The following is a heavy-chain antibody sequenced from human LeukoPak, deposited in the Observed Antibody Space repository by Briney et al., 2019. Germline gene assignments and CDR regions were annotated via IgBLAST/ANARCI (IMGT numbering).Heavy chain of an antibody. CDR2: ISSSSSYI. CDR3: ARVSESYHDY. Sequence: PGGSLRLSCVASGFTFSTYGMSWVRQAPGKGLEWVSSISSSSSYIYYADSVKGRFTISRDNAKNSLYLQMNSLRADDTAVYYCARVSESYHDYWGQGTLVTVSS. D-gene: IGHD1-26*01. CDR1: GFTFSTYG. V-gene: IGHV3-21*01. J-gene: IGHJ4*02.